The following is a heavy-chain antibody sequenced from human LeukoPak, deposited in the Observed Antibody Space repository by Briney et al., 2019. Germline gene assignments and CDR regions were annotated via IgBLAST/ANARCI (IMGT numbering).Heavy chain of an antibody. CDR2: ISYDGSNK. Sequence: GRSLRLSCAASGFTFSSYAMHWVRQAPGKGLEWVAVISYDGSNKYYADSVKGRFTISRDNAKNSLYLQMNSLRAEDTAVYYCARDSTWGSSSWFKGEPPRYNWFDPWGQGTLVTVSS. V-gene: IGHV3-30-3*01. D-gene: IGHD6-13*01. J-gene: IGHJ5*02. CDR1: GFTFSSYA. CDR3: ARDSTWGSSSWFKGEPPRYNWFDP.